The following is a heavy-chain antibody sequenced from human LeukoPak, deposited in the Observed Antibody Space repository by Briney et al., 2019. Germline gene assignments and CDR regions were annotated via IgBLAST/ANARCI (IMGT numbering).Heavy chain of an antibody. CDR2: IKSKTDGGTT. V-gene: IGHV3-15*01. CDR1: GFTFSNAW. J-gene: IGHJ4*02. D-gene: IGHD1-26*01. CDR3: TTGLEWELPREFDY. Sequence: GGSLRLSCAASGFTFSNAWMSWVRQAPGKGLEWVGHIKSKTDGGTTDYAAPVKGRFTISRDDSKNTLYLQMNSLKTEDTAVYYCTTGLEWELPREFDYWAREPWSPSPQ.